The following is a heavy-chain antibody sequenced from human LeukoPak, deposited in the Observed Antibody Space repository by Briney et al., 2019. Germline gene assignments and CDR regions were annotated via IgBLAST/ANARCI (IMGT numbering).Heavy chain of an antibody. V-gene: IGHV4-34*01. Sequence: PSETLSLTCAVYGGSFSGYYWSWIRQPPGKGLEWIGEIYHSGSTNYNPSLKSRVTISVDTSRNQFSLKLSSVTAADTAVYYCARDNSYGYFGTFDIWGQGTMVTVSS. D-gene: IGHD5-18*01. CDR1: GGSFSGYY. CDR2: IYHSGST. CDR3: ARDNSYGYFGTFDI. J-gene: IGHJ3*02.